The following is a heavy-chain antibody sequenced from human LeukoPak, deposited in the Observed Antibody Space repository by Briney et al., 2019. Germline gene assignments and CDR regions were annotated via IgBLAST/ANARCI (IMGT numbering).Heavy chain of an antibody. J-gene: IGHJ4*02. Sequence: SETLSLTCTVSGGSISSYYWSWIRQPAGKGLEWIGYIYYSGSTNYNPSLKSRVTISVDTSKNQFSLKLSSVTAADTAVYYCARVSPHSIAATSRYYFDYWGQGTLVTVSS. CDR3: ARVSPHSIAATSRYYFDY. CDR2: IYYSGST. D-gene: IGHD6-13*01. CDR1: GGSISSYY. V-gene: IGHV4-59*01.